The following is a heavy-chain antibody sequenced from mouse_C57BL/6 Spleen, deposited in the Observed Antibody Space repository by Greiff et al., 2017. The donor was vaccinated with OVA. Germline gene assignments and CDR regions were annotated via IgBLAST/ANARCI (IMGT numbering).Heavy chain of an antibody. J-gene: IGHJ2*01. V-gene: IGHV1-50*01. CDR3: ARYYDGYD. Sequence: VQLQQPGAELVKPGASVKLSCKASGYTFTSYWMQWVKQRPGQGLEWIGEIDPSDSYTNYNQKFKGKATVTVDTSSSTAYMQLSSLTSEAAAVYYCARYYDGYDWGQGTTLTVSS. CDR2: IDPSDSYT. CDR1: GYTFTSYW. D-gene: IGHD2-3*01.